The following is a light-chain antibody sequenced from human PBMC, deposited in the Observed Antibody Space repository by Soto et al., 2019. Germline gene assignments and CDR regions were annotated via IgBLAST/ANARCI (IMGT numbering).Light chain of an antibody. Sequence: QSALTQPRSVSGSPGQSVTISCTGTSSDVGGYNYVSWYQQHPGKAPKLMIYDVSKRPSGVPDRFSGSKSGNTASLTISGLQAADEADYYCCSYAGSYTFGYVFGTGTKLTVL. J-gene: IGLJ1*01. CDR3: CSYAGSYTFGYV. V-gene: IGLV2-11*01. CDR1: SSDVGGYNY. CDR2: DVS.